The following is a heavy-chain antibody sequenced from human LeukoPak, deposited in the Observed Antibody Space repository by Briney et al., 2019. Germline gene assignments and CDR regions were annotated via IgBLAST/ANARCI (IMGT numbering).Heavy chain of an antibody. J-gene: IGHJ5*02. CDR1: GGTFSSYA. Sequence: ASVKVSCKASGGTFSSYAISWVRQAPGQGLEWMGGIIPIFGTANYAQKFQGRVTITADKSTSTAYMELSSLRSEDTAVYYCAGRRRTRYCSSTSCYANWFVPWGQGTLVTVSS. CDR3: AGRRRTRYCSSTSCYANWFVP. CDR2: IIPIFGTA. D-gene: IGHD2-2*01. V-gene: IGHV1-69*06.